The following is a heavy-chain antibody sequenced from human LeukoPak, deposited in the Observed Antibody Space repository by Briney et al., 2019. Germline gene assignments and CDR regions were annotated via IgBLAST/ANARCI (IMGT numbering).Heavy chain of an antibody. CDR3: ARYISSSRDFDY. V-gene: IGHV6-1*01. CDR1: GDSVSSNSAA. CDR2: TYYRSKWYN. D-gene: IGHD6-6*01. J-gene: IGHJ4*02. Sequence: SQTLSLTCAISGDSVSSNSAAWTWIRQSPSRGLGWLGRTYYRSKWYNDYAVSVKSRITINPDTSKNQFSLQLNSATPEDTAVYYCARYISSSRDFDYWGQGTLVTVSS.